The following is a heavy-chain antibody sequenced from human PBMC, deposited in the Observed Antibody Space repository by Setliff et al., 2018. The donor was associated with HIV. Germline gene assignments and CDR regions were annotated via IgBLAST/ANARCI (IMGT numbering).Heavy chain of an antibody. Sequence: KPSETLSLTCAVSGYSISSAYYWGWIRQPPGKGLEWIGSIYHSGGTYYNPSLKSRVTISIDTSKHQFSLKLTSVTAADTALYYCARDVMEYFGNYFDYWGQGALVTVSS. CDR2: IYHSGGT. J-gene: IGHJ4*02. CDR1: GYSISSAYY. CDR3: ARDVMEYFGNYFDY. D-gene: IGHD3-3*01. V-gene: IGHV4-38-2*02.